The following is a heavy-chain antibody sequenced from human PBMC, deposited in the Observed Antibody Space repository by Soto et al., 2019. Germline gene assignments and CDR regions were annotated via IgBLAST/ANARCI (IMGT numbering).Heavy chain of an antibody. Sequence: QITLRESGPTLVKPTQPLTLTCSFYGFSLSTSGVGVVWIRQHPGKALEWLALIYWNDDKRYSPSLRNRVTLTTDTSMNQVILTVTDMDPVDTATYYFAYFSTTMTTVYFDYWSQGTLVTVSA. CDR2: IYWNDDK. CDR1: GFSLSTSGVG. CDR3: AYFSTTMTTVYFDY. J-gene: IGHJ4*02. V-gene: IGHV2-5*01. D-gene: IGHD4-17*01.